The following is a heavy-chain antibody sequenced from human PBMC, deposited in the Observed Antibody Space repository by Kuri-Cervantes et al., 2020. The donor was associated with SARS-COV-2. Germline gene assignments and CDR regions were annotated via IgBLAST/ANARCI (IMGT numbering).Heavy chain of an antibody. CDR2: INPGGGST. D-gene: IGHD4-17*01. J-gene: IGHJ4*02. V-gene: IGHV1-46*01. CDR3: ARAGLYADYAAY. CDR1: GYTFTSYY. Sequence: ASVKVSCKASGYTFTSYYMHRVRQASGQGLEWMGIINPGGGSTTYAQKLQGRVTMTRDTSTTTVYMELSSLRSEDTAVYYCARAGLYADYAAYWGQGTLVTVSS.